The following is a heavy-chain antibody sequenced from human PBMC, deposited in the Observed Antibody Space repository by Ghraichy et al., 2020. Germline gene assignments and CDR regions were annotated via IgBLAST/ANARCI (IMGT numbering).Heavy chain of an antibody. D-gene: IGHD3-10*02. V-gene: IGHV3-30*18. Sequence: GGSLRLSCAASGFSFSDFAIHWVRQAPGKGLEWVAVISYDGSDEFYTDSVRGRFSISRDNSNNTLYLQMNSLRADDTAVYFCAKCSVMRRLYYYGIDVWGQGTTVTVSS. J-gene: IGHJ6*02. CDR2: ISYDGSDE. CDR3: AKCSVMRRLYYYGIDV. CDR1: GFSFSDFA.